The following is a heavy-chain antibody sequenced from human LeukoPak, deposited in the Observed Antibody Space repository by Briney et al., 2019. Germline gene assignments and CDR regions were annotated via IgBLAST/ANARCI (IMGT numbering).Heavy chain of an antibody. CDR3: ARPSSSWYRGWFDP. Sequence: ETLSLTCAVYGGSFSGYYWSWVRQAPGKGLEWVSAISGSGGSTYYADSVKGRFTISRDNSKNTLYLQMNSLRAEDTAVYYCARPSSSWYRGWFDPWGQGTLVTVSS. D-gene: IGHD6-13*01. CDR2: ISGSGGST. J-gene: IGHJ5*02. V-gene: IGHV3-23*01. CDR1: GGSFSGYY.